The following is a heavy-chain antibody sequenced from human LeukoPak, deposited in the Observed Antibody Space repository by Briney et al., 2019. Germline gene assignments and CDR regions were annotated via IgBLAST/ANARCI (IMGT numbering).Heavy chain of an antibody. CDR2: ISGSGDNT. Sequence: GGSLRLSCAASGFTFSSYAMNWVRQAPGKGLEWVSGISGSGDNTYYADSVKGRFTISRDNSKNTLYLQMNSLRAEDTAVYYCATTVTTLYAFDIWGQGTMVTVSS. D-gene: IGHD4-11*01. CDR3: ATTVTTLYAFDI. V-gene: IGHV3-23*01. CDR1: GFTFSSYA. J-gene: IGHJ3*02.